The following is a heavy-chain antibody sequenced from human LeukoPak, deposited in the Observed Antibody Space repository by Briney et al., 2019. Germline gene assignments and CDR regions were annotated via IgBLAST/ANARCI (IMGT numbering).Heavy chain of an antibody. CDR1: GYSISSGYY. J-gene: IGHJ3*02. CDR2: ICHSGSS. V-gene: IGHV4-38-2*02. D-gene: IGHD3-22*01. Sequence: KTSETLSLTCTVSGYSISSGYYWGWIRQPPGEGLEWIGIICHSGSSYYNPSLRSRVAISVDTSKTQFSLKLNSLTAADTAVYYCASKDSSSYYYGAFDIWGQGTMVTVSS. CDR3: ASKDSSSYYYGAFDI.